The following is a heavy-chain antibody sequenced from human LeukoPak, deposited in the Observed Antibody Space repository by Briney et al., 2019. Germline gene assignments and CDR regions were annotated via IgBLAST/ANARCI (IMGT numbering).Heavy chain of an antibody. D-gene: IGHD3-10*01. CDR3: ARYYYGSEYYFDY. J-gene: IGHJ4*02. Sequence: SETLSLTCTVSGGSISSHYWSWIRQPPGKGLEWIGYIYYSGSTNYNPSLKSRVTISVDTSKNQFSLKLSSVTAADMAVYYCARYYYGSEYYFDYWGQGTLVTVSS. CDR1: GGSISSHY. V-gene: IGHV4-59*11. CDR2: IYYSGST.